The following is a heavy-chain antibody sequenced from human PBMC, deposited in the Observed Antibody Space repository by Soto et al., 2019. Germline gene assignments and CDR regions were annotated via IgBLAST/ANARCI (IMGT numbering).Heavy chain of an antibody. CDR3: YSSGWYDYYYYYMDV. Sequence: PSETLSLTCTVSGGSISSSSHYWGWIRQPPGKGLEWIGSIYYSGSTYYNPSLKSRVTISVDTSKNQFSLKLSSVTAADTAVYYCYSSGWYDYYYYYMDVWGKGTTVTVSS. D-gene: IGHD6-19*01. J-gene: IGHJ6*03. V-gene: IGHV4-39*01. CDR1: GGSISSSSHY. CDR2: IYYSGST.